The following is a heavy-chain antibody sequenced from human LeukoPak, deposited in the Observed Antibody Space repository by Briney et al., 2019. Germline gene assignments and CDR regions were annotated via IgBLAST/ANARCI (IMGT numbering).Heavy chain of an antibody. CDR2: INPNSGGT. D-gene: IGHD4-23*01. CDR3: ARGFGGDP. CDR1: GYTFTAYY. J-gene: IGHJ5*02. Sequence: ASVKVSCKASGYTFTAYYLHWVRQAPGQGLEWMGWINPNSGGTSYAQKFQGRVSMTRDTSISTVYIELSRLRSDDTAVYYCARGFGGDPWGQGTLVTVSS. V-gene: IGHV1-2*02.